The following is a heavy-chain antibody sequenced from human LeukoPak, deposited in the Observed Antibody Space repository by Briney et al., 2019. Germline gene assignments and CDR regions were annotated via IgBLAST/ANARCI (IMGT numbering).Heavy chain of an antibody. J-gene: IGHJ4*02. V-gene: IGHV3-30*01. D-gene: IGHD1-26*01. CDR2: SPDEGLK. Sequence: SPDEGLKFYGDSVKGRSTISRDNSKNTMYLQMNNLREEDTAVYYCTRDPILGAPDYFDYWGQGTLVTVSS. CDR3: TRDPILGAPDYFDY.